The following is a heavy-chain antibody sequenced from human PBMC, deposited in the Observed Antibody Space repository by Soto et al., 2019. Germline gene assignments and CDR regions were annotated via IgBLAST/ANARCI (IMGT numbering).Heavy chain of an antibody. D-gene: IGHD2-2*01. CDR3: ARGPSRAGHCSSTSCFGDAFDI. J-gene: IGHJ3*02. Sequence: QVQLVQSGAEVKKPGASVKVSCKASGYTFTSYDINWVRQATGQGLEWMGWMNPNSGNTGYAQKFQGRVTMTRNTSISTAYMELSSLRSEDTAVYYCARGPSRAGHCSSTSCFGDAFDIWGQGTMVTVSS. V-gene: IGHV1-8*01. CDR1: GYTFTSYD. CDR2: MNPNSGNT.